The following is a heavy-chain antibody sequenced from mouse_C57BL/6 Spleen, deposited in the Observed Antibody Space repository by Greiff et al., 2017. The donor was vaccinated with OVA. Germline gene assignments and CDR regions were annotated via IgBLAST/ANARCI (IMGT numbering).Heavy chain of an antibody. Sequence: QVQLKESGPGLVQPSQSLSITCTVSGFSLTSYGVHWVRQSPGKGLEWLGVLWSGGSTDYNAAFISRLSISKDNSKSQVFFKMNSLQADDTAIYYCARSLEGYYGYFDYWGQGTTLTVSS. CDR3: ARSLEGYYGYFDY. J-gene: IGHJ2*01. V-gene: IGHV2-2*01. D-gene: IGHD1-1*01. CDR1: GFSLTSYG. CDR2: LWSGGST.